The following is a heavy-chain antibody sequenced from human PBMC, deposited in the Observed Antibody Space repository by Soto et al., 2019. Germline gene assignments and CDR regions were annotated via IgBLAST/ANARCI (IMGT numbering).Heavy chain of an antibody. CDR1: GFTLSDHF. J-gene: IGHJ4*02. D-gene: IGHD5-12*01. CDR2: TKNKGNSYTT. V-gene: IGHV3-72*01. CDR3: ARGGYEYRY. Sequence: EAQVVESGGGLVQPGGSLRLSCAASGFTLSDHFMDWVRQAPGKGLEWVGRTKNKGNSYTTEYAASVKGRFTISRDDSKNSVYLHMNSLKSEDTAVYYCARGGYEYRYWGQGTLVTVSS.